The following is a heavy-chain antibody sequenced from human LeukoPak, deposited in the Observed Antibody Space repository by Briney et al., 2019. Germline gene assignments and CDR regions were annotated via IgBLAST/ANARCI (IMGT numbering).Heavy chain of an antibody. J-gene: IGHJ3*02. Sequence: SETLSLTCTVSGGSISSYYWSWIRQPPGKGLEWIGYIYYSGSTNYNPSLKSRVTISVDTSKNQFSLKLSSVTAADTAVYYCARVTVAAAGPSTDAFDIWGQGTMVTVSS. CDR1: GGSISSYY. CDR3: ARVTVAAAGPSTDAFDI. V-gene: IGHV4-59*01. D-gene: IGHD6-13*01. CDR2: IYYSGST.